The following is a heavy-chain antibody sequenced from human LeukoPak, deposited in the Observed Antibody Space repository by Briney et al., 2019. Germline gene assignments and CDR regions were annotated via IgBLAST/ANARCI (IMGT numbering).Heavy chain of an antibody. Sequence: PSETLSLTCAVYGGSFSGYYWSWIRQPPGKGLEWIGEINHSGSTNYNPSLKSRVTISVDTSKNQFSLKLSSVTAADTAVYYCARLTDYYDSSGYQRGFDYWGQGTLVTVSS. CDR1: GGSFSGYY. V-gene: IGHV4-34*01. D-gene: IGHD3-22*01. CDR3: ARLTDYYDSSGYQRGFDY. J-gene: IGHJ4*02. CDR2: INHSGST.